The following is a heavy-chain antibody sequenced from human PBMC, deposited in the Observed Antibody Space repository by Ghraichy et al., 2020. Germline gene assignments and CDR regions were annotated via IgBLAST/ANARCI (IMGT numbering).Heavy chain of an antibody. CDR2: INGYNGNI. V-gene: IGHV1-18*01. J-gene: IGHJ5*02. Sequence: ASVKVSCQASGYMFTTYGITWARQAPGQGLEWMGWINGYNGNIKYSQKLQDRLTMTTDPSTGTAYMELRRLRSEDTAVYYCARTKMTTIFGVVAPNWFDPWGQGTLVSVSS. CDR1: GYMFTTYG. CDR3: ARTKMTTIFGVVAPNWFDP. D-gene: IGHD3-3*01.